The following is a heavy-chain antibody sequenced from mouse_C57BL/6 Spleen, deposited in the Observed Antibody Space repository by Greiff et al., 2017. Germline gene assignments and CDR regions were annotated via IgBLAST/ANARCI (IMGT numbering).Heavy chain of an antibody. CDR3: ARGSTYAMDY. Sequence: QVQLQQPGAELVKPGASVKLSCKASGYTFTSYWMHWVKQRPGQGLEWIGMIHPNSGSTNYNEKFKSKATLTVDKSSSTASMQLSGLTSEDSAVYYCARGSTYAMDYWGQGTSVTVSS. J-gene: IGHJ4*01. CDR2: IHPNSGST. D-gene: IGHD5-1*01. V-gene: IGHV1-64*01. CDR1: GYTFTSYW.